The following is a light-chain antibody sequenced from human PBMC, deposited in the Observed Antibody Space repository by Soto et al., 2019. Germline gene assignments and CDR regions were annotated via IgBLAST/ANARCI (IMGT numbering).Light chain of an antibody. J-gene: IGKJ5*01. Sequence: EIPLTQSPATRSWSPWDRPTLSCRASQSVSIYLAWYQQKPGQAPRLIIYDASNRVTGIPAKFSGSGSGTDFTLTISSLEPEDSAVYSCQQRSKSPPWITFGQGTRLEIK. V-gene: IGKV3-11*01. CDR2: DAS. CDR3: QQRSKSPPWIT. CDR1: QSVSIY.